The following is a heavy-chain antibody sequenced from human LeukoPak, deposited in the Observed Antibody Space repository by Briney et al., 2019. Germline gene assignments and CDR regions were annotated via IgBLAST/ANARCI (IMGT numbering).Heavy chain of an antibody. CDR2: ISGSGGST. CDR3: ATGENTGSPGFDY. J-gene: IGHJ4*02. V-gene: IGHV3-23*01. CDR1: GFTFPNYV. Sequence: PGGSLRLSCAASGFTFPNYVMSWVRQAPGKGLEWVSAISGSGGSTYYADSVKGRFTISRDNSKNTLYLQMNSLRAEDTAVYYCATGENTGSPGFDYWGQGTLVTVSS. D-gene: IGHD1-26*01.